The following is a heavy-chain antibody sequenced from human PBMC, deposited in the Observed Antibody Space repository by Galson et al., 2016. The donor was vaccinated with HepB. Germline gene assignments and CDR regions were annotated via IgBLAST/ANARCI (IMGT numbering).Heavy chain of an antibody. V-gene: IGHV1-8*01. Sequence: SVKVSCKASGYTFTECDMNWVRQATGQGLEWMGWMNPNSGNRGYAQKFQGRVTMTRDTSIKTAFMELSSLRSEDTAVYFCVRGGVSGNFAWREAEHWGQGSLVTVSS. CDR3: VRGGVSGNFAWREAEH. CDR2: MNPNSGNR. D-gene: IGHD1-26*01. J-gene: IGHJ4*02. CDR1: GYTFTECD.